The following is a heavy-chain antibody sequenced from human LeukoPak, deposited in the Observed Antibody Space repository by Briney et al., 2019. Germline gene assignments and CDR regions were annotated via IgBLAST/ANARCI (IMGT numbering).Heavy chain of an antibody. V-gene: IGHV3-30*02. CDR3: AKDILTGYWTFDY. CDR1: GFTFSIYG. Sequence: GGSLRLSCAASGFTFSIYGMHWVRQAPGKGLVGVTFIRYDGSNKYYADSVKGRLTISRDNSKNTLYLQMNSLRAEDTAVYYCAKDILTGYWTFDYWGQGTLVTVSS. D-gene: IGHD3-9*01. J-gene: IGHJ4*02. CDR2: IRYDGSNK.